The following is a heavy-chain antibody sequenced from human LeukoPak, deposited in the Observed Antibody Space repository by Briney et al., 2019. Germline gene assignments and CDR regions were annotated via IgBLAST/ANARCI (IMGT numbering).Heavy chain of an antibody. CDR1: GFTFSSYS. J-gene: IGHJ6*03. V-gene: IGHV3-48*04. Sequence: GGSLRLSCAASGFTFSSYSMNWVRQAPGKGLEWVSYISSSSSTIYYADSVKGRFTISRDNAKNSLYLQMSSLRVEGTAVYYCARAGGGSPPYYYMDVWGKGTTVTVSS. D-gene: IGHD1-26*01. CDR2: ISSSSSTI. CDR3: ARAGGGSPPYYYMDV.